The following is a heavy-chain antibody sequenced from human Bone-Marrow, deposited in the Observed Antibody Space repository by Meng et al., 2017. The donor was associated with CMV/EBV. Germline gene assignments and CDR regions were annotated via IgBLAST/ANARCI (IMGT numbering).Heavy chain of an antibody. CDR1: GFTFSDYY. V-gene: IGHV3-11*04. Sequence: GGSLRLSCAASGFTFSDYYMSWIRQAPGKGLEWISYISSSTGSTIYYADSVKGRFTISRDNAKNSLYLQMNSLRAEDTAVYYCARGVPFVPPTANRAYNWFDPWGQGTLVTVSS. J-gene: IGHJ5*02. D-gene: IGHD2-21*02. CDR3: ARGVPFVPPTANRAYNWFDP. CDR2: ISSSTGSTI.